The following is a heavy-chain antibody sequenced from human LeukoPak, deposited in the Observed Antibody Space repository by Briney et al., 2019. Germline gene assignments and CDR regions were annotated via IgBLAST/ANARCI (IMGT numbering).Heavy chain of an antibody. J-gene: IGHJ5*02. CDR2: IYSGGST. V-gene: IGHV3-53*01. CDR1: GFTVSSNY. Sequence: PGGSLRLSCAASGFTVSSNYMSWVRQAPGKGLEWVSVIYSGGSTYYADSVKGRFTISRDNSKNTLYLQMNSLRAEDTAVYYCASVYRGGNNWFDPWGQGTLVTVSS. CDR3: ASVYRGGNNWFDP. D-gene: IGHD3-10*01.